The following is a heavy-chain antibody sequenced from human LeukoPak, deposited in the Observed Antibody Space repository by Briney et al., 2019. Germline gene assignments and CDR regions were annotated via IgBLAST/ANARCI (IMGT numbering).Heavy chain of an antibody. CDR3: ARTRYNWNLRGFFDY. V-gene: IGHV3-30-3*01. J-gene: IGHJ4*02. D-gene: IGHD1-7*01. Sequence: GRSLRLSCAASGFTFSSYAMHWVRQAPGKGLEWVAVISYDGSNKYYADSVKGRFTISRDNSKNTLYLQMNSLRAEDTAVYYCARTRYNWNLRGFFDYWGQGTLVTVSS. CDR1: GFTFSSYA. CDR2: ISYDGSNK.